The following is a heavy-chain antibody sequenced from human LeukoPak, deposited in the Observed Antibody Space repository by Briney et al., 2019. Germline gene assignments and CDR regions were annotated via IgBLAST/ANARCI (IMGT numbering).Heavy chain of an antibody. V-gene: IGHV4-59*12. CDR1: GGSISSYY. Sequence: SETLSLTCPVSGGSISSYYWSWIRQPPGKGLEWIGYIYYSGSTNYNPSLKSRVTISVDTSKNQFSLKLSSVTAADTAVYYCARAQRIDAFDIWGQGTMVTVSS. J-gene: IGHJ3*02. CDR3: ARAQRIDAFDI. CDR2: IYYSGST.